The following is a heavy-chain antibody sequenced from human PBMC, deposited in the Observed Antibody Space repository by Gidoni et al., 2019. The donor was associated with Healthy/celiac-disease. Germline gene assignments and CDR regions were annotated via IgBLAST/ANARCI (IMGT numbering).Heavy chain of an antibody. CDR2: ISSSSSYK. Sequence: EVQLVESGGGLVKPGGSLRLSCSASGYTFSSYSINWVRQAQGKGLEWVSSISSSSSYKYYADSVKGRFTISRDNAKNSLYLQTTSLRAEDTAVYYGARDVGDYGGNSDAFDIWGQGTMVTVSS. J-gene: IGHJ3*02. D-gene: IGHD4-17*01. CDR1: GYTFSSYS. V-gene: IGHV3-21*01. CDR3: ARDVGDYGGNSDAFDI.